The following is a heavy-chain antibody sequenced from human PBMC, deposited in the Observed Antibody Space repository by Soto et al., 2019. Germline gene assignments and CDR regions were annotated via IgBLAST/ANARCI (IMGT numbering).Heavy chain of an antibody. Sequence: QVQLVQSGAEVKTPGASVQVSCTASGYTFTSYGISWVRQAPGQGLEWMGWISVYKGNTNYAQKLQGRVTMTTDTSTSTAYMELRSLRSDDTAVYYCARVGLRDYYDSSAWGWFDPWGQGTLVTVSS. J-gene: IGHJ5*02. V-gene: IGHV1-18*01. D-gene: IGHD3-22*01. CDR1: GYTFTSYG. CDR3: ARVGLRDYYDSSAWGWFDP. CDR2: ISVYKGNT.